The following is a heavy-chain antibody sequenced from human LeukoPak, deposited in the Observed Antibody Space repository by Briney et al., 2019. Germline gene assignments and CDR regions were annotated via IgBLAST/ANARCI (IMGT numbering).Heavy chain of an antibody. V-gene: IGHV3-23*01. CDR3: AKANTMIVVVTEYFQH. Sequence: PGGSLRLSCAASGFTFSGYSMNWVRQAPGKGLEWVSAISGSGGSTYYADSVKGRFTISRDNSKNTLYLQMNSLRAEDTAVYYCAKANTMIVVVTEYFQHWGQGTLVTVSS. CDR1: GFTFSGYS. D-gene: IGHD3-22*01. CDR2: ISGSGGST. J-gene: IGHJ1*01.